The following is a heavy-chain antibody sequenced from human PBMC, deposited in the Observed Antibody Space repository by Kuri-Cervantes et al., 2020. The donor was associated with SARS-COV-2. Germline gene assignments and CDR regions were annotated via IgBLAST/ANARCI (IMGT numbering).Heavy chain of an antibody. Sequence: GESLKISCAASGFTFSSYGMHWVRQAPGKGLEWVAVIWYDGSNKYYADSVKGRFTISRDNSKNTLYLQMNSLRAEDTAVYYCARDTVRGVIRYYFDYWGQGTLVTDSS. J-gene: IGHJ4*02. D-gene: IGHD3-16*02. CDR1: GFTFSSYG. CDR3: ARDTVRGVIRYYFDY. V-gene: IGHV3-33*08. CDR2: IWYDGSNK.